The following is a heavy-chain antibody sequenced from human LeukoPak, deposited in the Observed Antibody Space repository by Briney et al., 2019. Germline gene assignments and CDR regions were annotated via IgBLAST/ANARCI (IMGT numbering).Heavy chain of an antibody. Sequence: GGSLRLSCAASGLTVSSNYMSWVRQAPGKGQEWVSVIYSGGSTYYADSVKGRFTISRDNSKNTLYLQMNSLRAEDTAVYYCAVYDFWSGSYFDYWGQGTLVTVSS. CDR2: IYSGGST. D-gene: IGHD3-3*01. CDR1: GLTVSSNY. CDR3: AVYDFWSGSYFDY. J-gene: IGHJ4*02. V-gene: IGHV3-53*01.